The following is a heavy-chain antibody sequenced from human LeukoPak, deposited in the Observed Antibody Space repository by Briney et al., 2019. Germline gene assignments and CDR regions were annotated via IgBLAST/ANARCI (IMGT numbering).Heavy chain of an antibody. Sequence: TSETLSLTCSVSGGSISYYYWSWIRQFPGKGLEWIGYISDGESPDYNPSLQSRVTIYVDSSKNQFFLNLTSVTAADTAVYYCAQDRFSFVHWGEGTLVTVSS. CDR2: ISDGESP. D-gene: IGHD2-2*01. J-gene: IGHJ1*01. CDR1: GGSISYYY. CDR3: AQDRFSFVH. V-gene: IGHV4-59*01.